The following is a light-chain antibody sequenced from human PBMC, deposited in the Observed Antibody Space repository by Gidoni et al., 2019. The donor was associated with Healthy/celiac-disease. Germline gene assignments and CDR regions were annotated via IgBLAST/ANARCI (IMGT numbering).Light chain of an antibody. J-gene: IGKJ3*01. CDR2: AAS. V-gene: IGKV1D-12*01. CDR3: QQDNSFPVT. Sequence: DIQMTQPPSSVSEYVEDRVTITCRASQIISSWLAWYQQKPGKAPKLLIYAASSLQSEVPSRFSGSGSGTDFTLTISSLQPEDFATYYCQQDNSFPVTFGPGTKVDIK. CDR1: QIISSW.